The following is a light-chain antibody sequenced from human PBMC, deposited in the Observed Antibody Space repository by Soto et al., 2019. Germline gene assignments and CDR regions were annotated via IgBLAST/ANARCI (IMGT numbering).Light chain of an antibody. V-gene: IGKV3-15*01. CDR2: GAS. Sequence: EIVMTQSPATLSVSPGERATLSCRASQSVSSNLAWYQRKPGQAPRLLMYGASTRAPGVPARFSGRGSGTVFTLTIRSLQSEDFAVYYCQQYNNWPPLTFGGGTKVDSK. CDR3: QQYNNWPPLT. J-gene: IGKJ4*01. CDR1: QSVSSN.